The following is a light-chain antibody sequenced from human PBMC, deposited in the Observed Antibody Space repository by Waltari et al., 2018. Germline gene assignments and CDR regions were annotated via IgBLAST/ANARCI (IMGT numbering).Light chain of an antibody. J-gene: IGKJ1*01. V-gene: IGKV1-5*03. CDR1: QNINSW. Sequence: DIQMTQSPSTLSASVGDRVTITCRASQNINSWLAWYQQKPGKAPKFLIYKASSLESGVPSRFSVSGAETEVNLTISSLRPDDVGTYYCQQYNSYPLTFGQGTKVEIK. CDR3: QQYNSYPLT. CDR2: KAS.